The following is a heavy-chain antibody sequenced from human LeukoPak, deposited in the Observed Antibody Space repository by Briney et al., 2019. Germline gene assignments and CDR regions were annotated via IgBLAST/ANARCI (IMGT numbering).Heavy chain of an antibody. Sequence: GGSLRLSCAASGFILSDSWMTWVRQAPGKGLESISVISGSGDATNYADSVKGRFTISRDNSKSMLYVQMNSLRAEDTAVYYCAKSTSFYLDSWGQGTLVTVSS. V-gene: IGHV3-23*01. CDR2: ISGSGDAT. CDR3: AKSTSFYLDS. J-gene: IGHJ4*02. CDR1: GFILSDSW.